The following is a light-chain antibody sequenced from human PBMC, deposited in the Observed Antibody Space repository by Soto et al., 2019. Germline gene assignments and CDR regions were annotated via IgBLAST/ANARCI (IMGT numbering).Light chain of an antibody. V-gene: IGLV2-14*01. CDR3: SSYTTFTAYV. J-gene: IGLJ1*01. CDR1: SSDIGRYDY. Sequence: QSALTQPASVSGSPGQSITVSCTGSSSDIGRYDYVSWYQQYPGKAPKLLIYDVSKRPSGISNRFSGSKSGNTASLTISGLQDEDEADYYCSSYTTFTAYVFGTGTKVTVL. CDR2: DVS.